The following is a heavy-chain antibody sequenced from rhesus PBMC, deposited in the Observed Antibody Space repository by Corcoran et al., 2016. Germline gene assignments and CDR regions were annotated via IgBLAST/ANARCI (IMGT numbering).Heavy chain of an antibody. V-gene: IGHV4-173*01. CDR2: ISGSGGST. J-gene: IGHJ5-1*01. Sequence: QLQLQEPGPGLVNPSQTLSLPCVVSRGSISSNYWCCIRPPPRKGLELIGRISGSGGSTDYNPSLKSRVTISTDTSKNQFSLKLSSVTAADTAVYYCARIDVPDPVDVWGPGVLVTVSS. CDR3: ARIDVPDPVDV. D-gene: IGHD3-40*01. CDR1: RGSISSNY.